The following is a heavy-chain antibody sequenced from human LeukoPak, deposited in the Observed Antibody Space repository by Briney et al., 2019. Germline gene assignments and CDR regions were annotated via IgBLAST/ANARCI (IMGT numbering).Heavy chain of an antibody. CDR2: IHYRLPT. D-gene: IGHD5-24*01. J-gene: IGHJ4*02. CDR1: GVSISGTNYY. V-gene: IGHV4-39*01. CDR3: ARHEEEDGYNAKTPDY. Sequence: PSETLSLTCDVSGVSISGTNYYWGWSRQPPGMGLEWIGSIHYRLPTFYNPLLKSRVTISVDTSKNQISLRLRSVTAADTAVYYCARHEEEDGYNAKTPDYWGQGTLVTVSS.